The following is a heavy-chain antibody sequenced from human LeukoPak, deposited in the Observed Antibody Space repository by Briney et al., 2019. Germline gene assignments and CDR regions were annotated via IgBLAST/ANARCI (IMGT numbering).Heavy chain of an antibody. J-gene: IGHJ3*02. V-gene: IGHV3-11*01. CDR2: ISRSGSTK. CDR3: ARDFGSEKSYYYDSSGLPIDI. D-gene: IGHD3-22*01. CDR1: GFTFSDYN. Sequence: GGSLRLSCAASGFTFSDYNMRWIRQAPGKGLEWVSSISRSGSTKYYADSVKGRFTISRDNAKNSLYLQMNSLRAEDTALYHCARDFGSEKSYYYDSSGLPIDIWGQGTMVTVSS.